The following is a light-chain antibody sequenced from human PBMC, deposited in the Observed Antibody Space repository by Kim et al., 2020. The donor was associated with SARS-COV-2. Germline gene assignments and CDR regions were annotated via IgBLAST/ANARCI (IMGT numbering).Light chain of an antibody. CDR2: GAS. CDR1: HIVSSRY. V-gene: IGKV3-20*01. J-gene: IGKJ4*01. Sequence: SPGPRPSLSCRASHIVSSRYLAWYQQTPGQAPRLLIYGASSRATGIPDRFSGSGSRTDFTLTISRLEPEDVAVYYCQQYGSSPLTFGGGTKVDIK. CDR3: QQYGSSPLT.